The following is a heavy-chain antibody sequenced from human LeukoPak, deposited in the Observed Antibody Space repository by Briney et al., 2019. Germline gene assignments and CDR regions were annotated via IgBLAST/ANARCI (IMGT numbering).Heavy chain of an antibody. J-gene: IGHJ5*02. CDR3: ARSLYDFWSGYYTPKYNWFDP. CDR1: GGTFSSYA. V-gene: IGHV1-69*05. CDR2: IIPIFGTA. D-gene: IGHD3-3*01. Sequence: GSSVKVSCKASGGTFSSYAISWVRQAPGQGLEWMGGIIPIFGTANYAQKFQGRVTITTGESTSTAYMELSSLRSEDTAVYYCARSLYDFWSGYYTPKYNWFDPWGQGTLVTVSS.